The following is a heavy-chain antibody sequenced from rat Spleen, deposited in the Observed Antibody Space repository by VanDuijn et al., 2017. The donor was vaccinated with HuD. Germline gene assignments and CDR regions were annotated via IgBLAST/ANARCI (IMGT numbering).Heavy chain of an antibody. Sequence: EVQLVESDGGLVQPGRSLKLSCAASGFTFTDYYMAWVRQAPTKGLEWVATISYGDSSGHSSTYYRDSVKGRFTISRDNAKSTRSLQRDSLRAEDTATYYWARRHYGYTDYFDYWGQGVMVTVSS. J-gene: IGHJ2*01. CDR2: ISYGDSSGHSST. CDR3: ARRHYGYTDYFDY. D-gene: IGHD1-9*01. CDR1: GFTFTDYY. V-gene: IGHV5-29*01.